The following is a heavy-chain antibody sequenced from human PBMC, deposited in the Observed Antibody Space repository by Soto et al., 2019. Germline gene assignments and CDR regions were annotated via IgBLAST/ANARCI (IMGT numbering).Heavy chain of an antibody. Sequence: EVQLLESGGGLVQPGGSLRLSCAASGFTFSSYAMYWVRQAPGKGREWVSFISGSGGTTYYADSVKGRFSISRDTSKNTLYLQMSSLRVEDTAVYYCAKDYGAVGVVDYWGQGTLVTVSS. V-gene: IGHV3-23*01. CDR1: GFTFSSYA. CDR3: AKDYGAVGVVDY. D-gene: IGHD1-26*01. CDR2: ISGSGGTT. J-gene: IGHJ4*02.